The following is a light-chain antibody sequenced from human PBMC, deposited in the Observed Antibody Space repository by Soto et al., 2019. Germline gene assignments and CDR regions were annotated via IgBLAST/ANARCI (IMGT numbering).Light chain of an antibody. CDR2: AAS. V-gene: IGKV1-12*01. CDR1: QDISNC. J-gene: IGKJ5*01. Sequence: DIQMTQSPSSVSASVGDRVTITCQASQDISNCLDWYQKKPGKAPKLLIYAASSLQIGVPSRFSGSGSGTDFTLTISSLQPEDCATYYCQQYNSVPITFGQGTRLESK. CDR3: QQYNSVPIT.